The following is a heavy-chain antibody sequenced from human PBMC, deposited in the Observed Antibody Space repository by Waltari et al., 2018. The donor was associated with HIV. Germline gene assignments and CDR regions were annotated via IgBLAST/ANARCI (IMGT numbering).Heavy chain of an antibody. D-gene: IGHD2-15*01. J-gene: IGHJ6*02. CDR3: ASAFGGNDLDV. CDR1: GLTFSSDA. CDR2: FSVSGDP. Sequence: EVQVLESGGGLVQPGGSLRLSCAASGLTFSSDAMGWVRQAPGKGLEWVSGFSVSGDPYYADSVKGRFTISRDNSKNTVYQQMNSLRVEDTAVYYCASAFGGNDLDVWGQGTTVTVSS. V-gene: IGHV3-23*01.